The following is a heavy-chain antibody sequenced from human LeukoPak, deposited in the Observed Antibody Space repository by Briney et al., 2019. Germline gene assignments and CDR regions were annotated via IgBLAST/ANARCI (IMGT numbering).Heavy chain of an antibody. CDR3: ARDLSSSWGINDAFDI. J-gene: IGHJ3*02. CDR2: ISYDGSNK. Sequence: GGSLRLSCAASGFTFSSYAMHWVRQAPGKGLEWVAVISYDGSNKYYADSVKGRFTISRDNAKNSLYLQMNSLRDEDTAVYYCARDLSSSWGINDAFDIWGQGTMVTVSS. V-gene: IGHV3-30-3*01. CDR1: GFTFSSYA. D-gene: IGHD6-13*01.